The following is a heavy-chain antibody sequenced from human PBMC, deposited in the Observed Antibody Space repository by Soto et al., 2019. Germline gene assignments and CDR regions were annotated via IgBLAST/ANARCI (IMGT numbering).Heavy chain of an antibody. CDR2: IRWNSGNI. D-gene: IGHD5-18*01. Sequence: EVQLEESGGALVQPGRSLRLSCAASGFTYDDYAMHWVRQVLGKGLVWVSSIRWNSGNIGYAVSVKGRFTTSRDNAENSLYLQMNSLRPEDWALYYCVRSKGGYSYGTPFDYWGQGTLVTVSS. J-gene: IGHJ4*02. CDR3: VRSKGGYSYGTPFDY. V-gene: IGHV3-9*01. CDR1: GFTYDDYA.